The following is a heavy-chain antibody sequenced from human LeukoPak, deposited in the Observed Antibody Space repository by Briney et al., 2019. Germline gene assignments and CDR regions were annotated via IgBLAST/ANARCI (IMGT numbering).Heavy chain of an antibody. D-gene: IGHD3-3*01. CDR2: TSSSSSYI. V-gene: IGHV3-21*01. J-gene: IGHJ3*02. CDR3: ARDEVTIFGVVTAEAFDI. Sequence: GGSLRLSCAASGFTFSSYSMNWVRQAPGKGLEWVSSTSSSSSYIYYADSVKGRFTISRDNAKNSLYLQMNSLRAEDTAVYYCARDEVTIFGVVTAEAFDIWGQGTMVTVSS. CDR1: GFTFSSYS.